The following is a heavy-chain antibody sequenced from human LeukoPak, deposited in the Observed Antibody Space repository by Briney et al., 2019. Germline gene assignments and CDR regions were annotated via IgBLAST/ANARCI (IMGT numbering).Heavy chain of an antibody. D-gene: IGHD6-19*01. Sequence: ASVKVSCKASGYSFTSYGITWVRQAPGQGLEWMGWISAYNGNTNYAQKLQGRVTMTTDTSTSTAYMELRSLRSDDTAVYYCARVVAGYEADYWGQGTLVTVSS. CDR1: GYSFTSYG. J-gene: IGHJ4*02. CDR2: ISAYNGNT. V-gene: IGHV1-18*01. CDR3: ARVVAGYEADY.